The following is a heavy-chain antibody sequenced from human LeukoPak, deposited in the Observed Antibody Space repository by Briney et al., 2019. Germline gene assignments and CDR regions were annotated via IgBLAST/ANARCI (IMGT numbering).Heavy chain of an antibody. D-gene: IGHD3-16*02. Sequence: SETLSLTCAVYGGSFSGYYWSWIRQPPGKGLEWIGEINHSGSTNYNPSLKSRVTISVDTSKNQSSLKLSSVTAADTAVYYCARVPFYDYVWGSYRYYGMDVWGKGTTVTVSS. CDR1: GGSFSGYY. V-gene: IGHV4-34*01. CDR2: INHSGST. CDR3: ARVPFYDYVWGSYRYYGMDV. J-gene: IGHJ6*04.